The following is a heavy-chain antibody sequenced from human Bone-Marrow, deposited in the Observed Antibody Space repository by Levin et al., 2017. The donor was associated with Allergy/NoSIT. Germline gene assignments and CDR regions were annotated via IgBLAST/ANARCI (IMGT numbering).Heavy chain of an antibody. J-gene: IGHJ4*02. CDR2: IHNSSRST. V-gene: IGHV3-23*05. Sequence: GESLKISCAASGFTFSSYAMSWVRQAPGKGLEWVASIHNSSRSTHYADSVKGRFTISRDNSKNRLSLQMYSLRAEDTAVYYCAKDLLYYYGSGSYDFWGQGTLVTVSS. D-gene: IGHD3-10*01. CDR3: AKDLLYYYGSGSYDF. CDR1: GFTFSSYA.